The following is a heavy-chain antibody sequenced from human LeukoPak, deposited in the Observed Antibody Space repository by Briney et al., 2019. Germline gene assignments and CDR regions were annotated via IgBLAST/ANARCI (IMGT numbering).Heavy chain of an antibody. CDR3: ARNNYDSSGYYIDY. D-gene: IGHD3-22*01. CDR1: GGSISNSNW. CDR2: IYHSGST. V-gene: IGHV4-4*02. Sequence: PSETLSLTCAVSGGSISNSNWWTWVRQPPGKGLEWIGEIYHSGSTNYNPSLKSRVTISVDKSKNQFSLNLSSVTAADTAFYYCARNNYDSSGYYIDYWGQGTLVTVPS. J-gene: IGHJ4*02.